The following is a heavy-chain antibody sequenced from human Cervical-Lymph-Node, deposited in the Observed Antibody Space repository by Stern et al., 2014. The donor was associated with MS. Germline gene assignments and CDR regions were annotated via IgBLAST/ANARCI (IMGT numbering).Heavy chain of an antibody. V-gene: IGHV3-30*18. CDR1: GLNFSSYG. D-gene: IGHD7-27*01. CDR2: ISKDGSKK. J-gene: IGHJ4*02. CDR3: AKAWGH. Sequence: VQLVESGGGVVQPGRSLRLSCEASGLNFSSYGMHWVRQAPGKEPAWVAVISKDGSKKYYAGSVKGRFTVSRDNSKNTLFLQMNSLRREDTAVYYCAKAWGHWGQGTLVIVSS.